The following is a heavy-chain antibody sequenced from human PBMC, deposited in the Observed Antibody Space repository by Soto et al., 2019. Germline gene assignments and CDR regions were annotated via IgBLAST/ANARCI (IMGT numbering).Heavy chain of an antibody. D-gene: IGHD6-25*01. CDR3: AKVVSGGPLDY. Sequence: SETLSLTCTVSGVPINNYYWTWIRQPPGKRLEWIGAIYYTGSTTYNPSLRSRVTFSVDTSKNQFSLSLTSVTAADTAVYFCAKVVSGGPLDYSGQGTLVTVSS. CDR2: IYYTGST. CDR1: GVPINNYY. J-gene: IGHJ4*02. V-gene: IGHV4-59*01.